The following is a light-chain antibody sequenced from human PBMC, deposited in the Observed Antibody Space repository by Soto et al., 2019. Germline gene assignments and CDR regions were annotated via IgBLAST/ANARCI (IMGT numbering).Light chain of an antibody. CDR2: AAS. J-gene: IGKJ4*01. CDR1: QNVGHN. Sequence: EIVLTQSPGTLSLSPGESATLSCRASQNVGHNLAWYQQKPGQAPRLLIYAASDRATGIPARFRGSGSDTDFTLTISSVEPEDFATYYCLQDYNYPLTFGGGTKVEIK. CDR3: LQDYNYPLT. V-gene: IGKV3-11*01.